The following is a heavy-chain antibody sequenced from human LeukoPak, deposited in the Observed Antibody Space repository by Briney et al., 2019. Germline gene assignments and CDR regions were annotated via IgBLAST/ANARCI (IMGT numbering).Heavy chain of an antibody. CDR3: ARGGGYDFWSGHYFDY. Sequence: ASVKVSCKASGGTFSSYTISWVRQAPGQGLEWMGGIIPIFGTANYAQKFQGRVTITTDESTSTAYMELSSLRSEDTAVYYCARGGGYDFWSGHYFDYWGQGTLVTVSS. D-gene: IGHD3-3*01. CDR1: GGTFSSYT. CDR2: IIPIFGTA. V-gene: IGHV1-69*05. J-gene: IGHJ4*02.